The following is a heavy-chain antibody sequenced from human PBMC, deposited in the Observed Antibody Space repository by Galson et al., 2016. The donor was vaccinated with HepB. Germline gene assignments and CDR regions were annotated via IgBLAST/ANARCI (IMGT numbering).Heavy chain of an antibody. J-gene: IGHJ3*02. CDR3: ARADRMVYYDSSGLGYLIGAYDI. Sequence: SETLSLTCTVSGDSITSYYWSWIRQPPGKGLEWIGYIYNSGSTNANPSLKSRVTFSADTSKNQFSLKLSSVTAADTAVYYCARADRMVYYDSSGLGYLIGAYDIWGQGTMVIVSS. CDR1: GDSITSYY. V-gene: IGHV4-59*01. D-gene: IGHD3-22*01. CDR2: IYNSGST.